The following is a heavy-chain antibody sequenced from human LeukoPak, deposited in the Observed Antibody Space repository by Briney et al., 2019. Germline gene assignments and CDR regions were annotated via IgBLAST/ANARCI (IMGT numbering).Heavy chain of an antibody. J-gene: IGHJ4*02. CDR3: AKARDSSGWYYFDY. D-gene: IGHD6-19*01. V-gene: IGHV3-53*01. Sequence: GGSLRLSCAASGFTVSSNYMSWVRQAPGKGLEWVSVIYSGGSTYYADSVKGRFTISRGNSKNTLYLQMNSLRAEDTAVYYCAKARDSSGWYYFDYWGQGTLVTVSS. CDR2: IYSGGST. CDR1: GFTVSSNY.